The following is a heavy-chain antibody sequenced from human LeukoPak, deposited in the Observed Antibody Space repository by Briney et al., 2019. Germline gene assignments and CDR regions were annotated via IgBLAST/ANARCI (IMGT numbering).Heavy chain of an antibody. V-gene: IGHV3-74*01. CDR3: TRDWTARSNAFDI. Sequence: QPGGSLRLSCAASGFTFSSHYMHWVRQAPGKGLVWVSRINSDGSSTNYADSVKGRFTISRDNAKNTLFLQMNSLRAEDTAVYYCTRDWTARSNAFDIWGQGTMVTVSP. D-gene: IGHD3/OR15-3a*01. CDR1: GFTFSSHY. J-gene: IGHJ3*02. CDR2: INSDGSST.